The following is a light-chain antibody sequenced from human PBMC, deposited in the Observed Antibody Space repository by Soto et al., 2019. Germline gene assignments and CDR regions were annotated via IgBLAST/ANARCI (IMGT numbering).Light chain of an antibody. CDR3: QHYNSYSEA. CDR1: QPISSW. J-gene: IGKJ1*01. V-gene: IGKV1-5*03. CDR2: KAF. Sequence: DLQMTQSPSTLSGSVGDRVTIICRASQPISSWLAWYQQKPGKAPKLLIYKAFTLKSGVPSRFSGSGSGTEFTLTISSLQPDDFATYYCQHYNSYSEAFGQGTKVELK.